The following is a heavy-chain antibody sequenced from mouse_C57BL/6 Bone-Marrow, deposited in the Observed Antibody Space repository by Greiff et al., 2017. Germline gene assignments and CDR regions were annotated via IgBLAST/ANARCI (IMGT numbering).Heavy chain of an antibody. CDR3: ATSPLFYYDYEGGFAY. CDR1: GYTFTSYW. D-gene: IGHD2-4*01. J-gene: IGHJ3*01. Sequence: QVHVKQSGAELVRPGSSVKLSCKASGYTFTSYWMDWVKQRPGQGLEWIGNIYPSDSETHYNQKFKDKATLTVDKSSSTAYMQLSSLTSEDSAVYYCATSPLFYYDYEGGFAYWGQGTLVTVSA. CDR2: IYPSDSET. V-gene: IGHV1-61*01.